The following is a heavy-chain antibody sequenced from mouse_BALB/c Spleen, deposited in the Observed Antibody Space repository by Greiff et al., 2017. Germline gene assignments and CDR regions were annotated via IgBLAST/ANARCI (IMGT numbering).Heavy chain of an antibody. Sequence: DVKLVESGGGLVQPGGSLKLSCAASGFTFSSYGMSWVRQTPDKRLELVATINSNGGSTYYPDSVKGRFTISRDNAKNTLYLQMSSLKSEDTAMYCVARYDYDGAWFAYWGQGTLVTVSA. J-gene: IGHJ3*01. V-gene: IGHV5-6-3*01. CDR1: GFTFSSYG. D-gene: IGHD2-4*01. CDR3: ARYDYDGAWFAY. CDR2: INSNGGST.